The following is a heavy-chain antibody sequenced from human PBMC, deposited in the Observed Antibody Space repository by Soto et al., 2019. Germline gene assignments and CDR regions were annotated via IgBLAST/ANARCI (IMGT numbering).Heavy chain of an antibody. Sequence: QVQLQESGPGLVKPSGTLSLTCAVSGGSISSSNWWSWVRQPPGKGLEWIGEIYHSGSTNYNPSLKSRVTISVDKSKNQFSRKLSSVTAADTAVYYCARGFRHSSSWYGPDAFDIWGQGTMVTVSS. D-gene: IGHD6-13*01. CDR3: ARGFRHSSSWYGPDAFDI. CDR1: GGSISSSNW. CDR2: IYHSGST. J-gene: IGHJ3*02. V-gene: IGHV4-4*02.